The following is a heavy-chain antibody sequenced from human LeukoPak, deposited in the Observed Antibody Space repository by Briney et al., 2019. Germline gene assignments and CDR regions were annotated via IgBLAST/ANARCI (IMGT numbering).Heavy chain of an antibody. CDR1: GFTFSSYA. J-gene: IGHJ4*02. CDR2: ISGSGGST. D-gene: IGHD3-10*01. CDR3: AKEIKYYYGSGSYYQGVGC. Sequence: GGSLRLSCAASGFTFSSYAMSWVRQAPGKGLEWVSSISGSGGSTYYADSVKGRFTISRDNSKNTLYLQMNSLRAEDTAVYYCAKEIKYYYGSGSYYQGVGCWGQGTLVTVSS. V-gene: IGHV3-23*01.